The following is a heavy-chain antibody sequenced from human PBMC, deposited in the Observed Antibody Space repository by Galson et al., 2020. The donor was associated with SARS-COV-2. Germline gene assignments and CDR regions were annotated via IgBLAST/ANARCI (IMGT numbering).Heavy chain of an antibody. CDR1: GGSVSSYY. V-gene: IGHV4-59*08. D-gene: IGHD1-1*01. CDR3: ARLGADSVEGVVWRRTTEGACDGMDV. CDR2: FYSIRNT. J-gene: IGHJ6*04. Sequence: ASETLSLTCSVSGGSVSSYYWTWIRQPPGETLEWIGSFYSIRNTPYNPSLHSRVTIAVDTYNNQFSLRLTSVTAADTATYYCARLGADSVEGVVWRRTTEGACDGMDVWVRGTTGPVSS.